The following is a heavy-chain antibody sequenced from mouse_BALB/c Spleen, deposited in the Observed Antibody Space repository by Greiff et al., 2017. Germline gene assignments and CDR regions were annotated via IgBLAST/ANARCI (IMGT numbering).Heavy chain of an antibody. Sequence: EVMLVESGGGLVQPGGSLKLSCAASGFTFSSYTMSWVRQTPEKRLEWVAYISSGSSTIYYADTVKGRFTISRDNPKNTLFLQMTSLRSEDTAMYYCARRIYYDYEDAMDYWGQGTSVTVSS. J-gene: IGHJ4*01. V-gene: IGHV5-17*02. CDR1: GFTFSSYT. D-gene: IGHD2-4*01. CDR2: ISSGSSTI. CDR3: ARRIYYDYEDAMDY.